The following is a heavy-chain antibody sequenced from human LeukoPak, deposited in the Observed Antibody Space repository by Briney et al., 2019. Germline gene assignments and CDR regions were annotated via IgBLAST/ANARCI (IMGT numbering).Heavy chain of an antibody. D-gene: IGHD4-23*01. V-gene: IGHV3-15*07. CDR1: GFTFSNAW. CDR2: IKSKTDGGTT. Sequence: GGSLRLSCAASGFTFSNAWMNWVRQAPGKGLEWVGRIKSKTDGGTTDYAAPVKGRFTISRDDSKNTLYLQMDSLKTEDTAVYYCTPYRKIGGNYYFDYWGQGTLVTVSS. J-gene: IGHJ4*02. CDR3: TPYRKIGGNYYFDY.